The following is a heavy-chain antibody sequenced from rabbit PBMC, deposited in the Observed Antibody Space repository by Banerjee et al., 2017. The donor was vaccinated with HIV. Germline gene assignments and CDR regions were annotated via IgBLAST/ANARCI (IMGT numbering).Heavy chain of an antibody. D-gene: IGHD1-1*01. Sequence: QSLEESGGDLVKPGASLTLTCTASGIDFSSYYYICWVRQAPGKGLKLIACIYTSSGSTWYASWAKGRFTISKSTSLNTVDLKMTSLTAADTATYFCAKSSAGHFSRLDLWGPGTLVTVS. CDR3: AKSSAGHFSRLDL. CDR1: GIDFSSYYY. J-gene: IGHJ6*01. V-gene: IGHV1S43*01. CDR2: IYTSSGST.